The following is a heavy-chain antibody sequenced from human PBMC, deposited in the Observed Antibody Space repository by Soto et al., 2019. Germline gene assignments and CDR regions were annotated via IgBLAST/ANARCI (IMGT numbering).Heavy chain of an antibody. J-gene: IGHJ6*02. CDR1: GFTFSSYG. V-gene: IGHV3-30*18. CDR3: AKERYETGYYYYYGMDV. Sequence: QVQLVESGGGVVQPGRSLRLSCAASGFTFSSYGTHWVRQAPGKGLEWVAVISYDGSNKYYADSVKGRFTISRDNSKNTLYLQMNSLRAEDTAVYYCAKERYETGYYYYYGMDVWGQGTTVTVSS. CDR2: ISYDGSNK. D-gene: IGHD1-1*01.